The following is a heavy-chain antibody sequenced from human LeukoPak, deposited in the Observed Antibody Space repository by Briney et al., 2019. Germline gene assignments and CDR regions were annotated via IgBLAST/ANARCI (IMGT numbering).Heavy chain of an antibody. Sequence: GESLKISCKGSGYSFSTYWIGWVRQMPGKGLEWMGIIYPADSHTRYSPSFQGQVTISADKSISTAYLQWSSLKASDTAMYYCARRATTELDYWGQGTLVTVSS. D-gene: IGHD1-1*01. V-gene: IGHV5-51*01. J-gene: IGHJ4*02. CDR1: GYSFSTYW. CDR3: ARRATTELDY. CDR2: IYPADSHT.